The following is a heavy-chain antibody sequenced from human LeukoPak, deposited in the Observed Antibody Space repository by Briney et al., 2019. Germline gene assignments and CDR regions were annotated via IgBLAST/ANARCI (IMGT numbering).Heavy chain of an antibody. Sequence: GGSLRLSCAASGFTFGSYAMSWVRQAPGKGLEWVSAISGSGGSTYYADSVKGRFTISRDNSKNTLYLQMNSLRAEDTAVYYCAKPPSGVDAFDIWGQGTMVTVSS. J-gene: IGHJ3*02. CDR1: GFTFGSYA. D-gene: IGHD3-10*01. CDR2: ISGSGGST. V-gene: IGHV3-23*01. CDR3: AKPPSGVDAFDI.